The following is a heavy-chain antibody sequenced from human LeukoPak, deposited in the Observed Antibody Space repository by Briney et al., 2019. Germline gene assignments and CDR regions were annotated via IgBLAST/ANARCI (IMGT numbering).Heavy chain of an antibody. CDR3: AKVRWELLHFDY. J-gene: IGHJ4*02. CDR2: ISGSGGST. V-gene: IGHV3-23*01. D-gene: IGHD1-26*01. Sequence: GGSLRLSCAASGFTFSNYDMNWVRQAPGKGLEWVSAISGSGGSTYYADSVKGRFTISRDNSKNTLYLQMNSLRAEDTAVYYCAKVRWELLHFDYWGQGTLVTVSS. CDR1: GFTFSNYD.